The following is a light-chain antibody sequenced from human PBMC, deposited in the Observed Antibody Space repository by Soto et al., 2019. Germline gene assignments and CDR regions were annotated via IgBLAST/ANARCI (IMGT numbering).Light chain of an antibody. J-gene: IGLJ1*01. CDR3: CSSGGSPTYV. CDR1: SSDIGGYEY. V-gene: IGLV2-23*02. CDR2: EVN. Sequence: QSALTQPASVSGSPGQSITISCTGTSSDIGGYEYVSWYQQHPGKAPKLMIFEVNKRPSGVSNRFSGSKSGNTASLTISGLKVEDEADYYCCSSGGSPTYVFGTGTELTVL.